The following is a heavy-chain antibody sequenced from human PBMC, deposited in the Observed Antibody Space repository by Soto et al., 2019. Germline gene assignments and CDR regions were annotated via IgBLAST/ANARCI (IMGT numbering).Heavy chain of an antibody. CDR2: IYYSGST. V-gene: IGHV4-30-4*08. CDR1: GGSISSGGYY. CDR3: ARSITMVRGSFDY. J-gene: IGHJ4*02. D-gene: IGHD3-10*01. Sequence: SETLSLTCTVSGGSISSGGYYWSWIRQHPGKGLEWIGYIYYSGSTYYNPSLKSRVTISVDTSKNQFSLKLSSVTAADTAVYYCARSITMVRGSFDYWGQGTLVTVSS.